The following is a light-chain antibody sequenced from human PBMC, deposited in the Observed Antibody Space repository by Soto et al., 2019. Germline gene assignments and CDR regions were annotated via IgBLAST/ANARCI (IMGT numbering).Light chain of an antibody. Sequence: QSALTQHASVSGSPGQSITISCTGTSSDVGGYNYVSWYQQHPGKAPKLMIYEVNNRPSGVSNRFSGSKSGSTASLTISGLQAEDEADYYCSSYTSSSTLGVLGTGTKLTVL. CDR3: SSYTSSSTLGV. V-gene: IGLV2-14*01. CDR1: SSDVGGYNY. CDR2: EVN. J-gene: IGLJ1*01.